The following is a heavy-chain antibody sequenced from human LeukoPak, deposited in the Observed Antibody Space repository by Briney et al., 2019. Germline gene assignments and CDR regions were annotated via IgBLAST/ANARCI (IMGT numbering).Heavy chain of an antibody. J-gene: IGHJ4*02. CDR3: AKSLSVGATTYYFDY. Sequence: GGSLRLSCAASGFTFSSYAMSWVRDAPGKGLEWVSAISGSGGSTYYADSVKGRFTISRDNSKNTLYLQMNSLRAEDTAVYYCAKSLSVGATTYYFDYWGQGTLVTVSS. CDR2: ISGSGGST. V-gene: IGHV3-23*01. D-gene: IGHD1-26*01. CDR1: GFTFSSYA.